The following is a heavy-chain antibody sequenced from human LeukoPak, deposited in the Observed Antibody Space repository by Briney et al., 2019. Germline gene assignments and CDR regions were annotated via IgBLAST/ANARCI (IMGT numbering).Heavy chain of an antibody. CDR3: AKDRRWREMATPLDY. D-gene: IGHD5-24*01. Sequence: GGSLRLSCAASGFTSSSYGMHWVRQAPGKGLEWVAVISYDGSNKYYADSVKGRFTISRDNSKNTLYLQMNSLRAEDTAVYYCAKDRRWREMATPLDYWGQGTLVTVSS. J-gene: IGHJ4*02. V-gene: IGHV3-30*18. CDR1: GFTSSSYG. CDR2: ISYDGSNK.